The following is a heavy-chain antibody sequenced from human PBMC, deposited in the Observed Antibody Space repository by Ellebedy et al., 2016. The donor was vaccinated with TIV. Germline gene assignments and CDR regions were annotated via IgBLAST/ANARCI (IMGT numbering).Heavy chain of an antibody. D-gene: IGHD6-19*01. CDR3: VRPPVYGSGPSYGRDV. CDR1: GYTFSNYW. J-gene: IGHJ6*02. Sequence: GGSLRLSXKASGYTFSNYWIGWVRQMPGKGLEWMGVIYPGDSDTRYSPSFQGRVTISADKSISTAYLQWSSLRASDTAMYYCVRPPVYGSGPSYGRDVWGQGTTITVSS. CDR2: IYPGDSDT. V-gene: IGHV5-51*01.